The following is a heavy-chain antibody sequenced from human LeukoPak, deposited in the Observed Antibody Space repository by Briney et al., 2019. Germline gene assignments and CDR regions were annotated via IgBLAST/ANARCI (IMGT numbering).Heavy chain of an antibody. Sequence: SETLSLTCAVYGGSFSGYYWSWIRQPPGKGLEWIGEINHSGSTNYNPSLKSRVTISVGTSKNQFSLKLSSVTAADTAVYYCARDSGEQFEAYFDYWGQGTLVTVSS. J-gene: IGHJ4*02. D-gene: IGHD3-10*01. V-gene: IGHV4-34*01. CDR2: INHSGST. CDR1: GGSFSGYY. CDR3: ARDSGEQFEAYFDY.